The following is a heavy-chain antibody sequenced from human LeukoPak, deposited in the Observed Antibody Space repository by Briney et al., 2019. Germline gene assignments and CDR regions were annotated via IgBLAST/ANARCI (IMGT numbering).Heavy chain of an antibody. Sequence: SETLSLTCTVAGVSISSYYWNWIRQLAGKGLEWIGRFYTSGITNYNYNPSLKSRDPMSVDTSKNQFSLKPSSVTAADTALYFCARSPPNINPFDYWGQGTLVTVSS. D-gene: IGHD1-14*01. J-gene: IGHJ4*02. CDR1: GVSISSYY. CDR3: ARSPPNINPFDY. CDR2: FYTSGITNY. V-gene: IGHV4-4*07.